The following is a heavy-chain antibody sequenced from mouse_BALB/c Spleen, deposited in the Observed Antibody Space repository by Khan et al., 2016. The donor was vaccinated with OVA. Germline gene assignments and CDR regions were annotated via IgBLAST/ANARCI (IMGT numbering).Heavy chain of an antibody. D-gene: IGHD2-1*01. J-gene: IGHJ3*01. CDR2: ISYDGSN. CDR1: GYSITSGYY. V-gene: IGHV3-6*02. CDR3: ASKSYGKGAY. Sequence: EVQLQESGPGLVKPSQSLSLTCSVTGYSITSGYYWSWNRQFPGNRLEWMGYISYDGSNNYNPSLKNRISITRDTSKKQIFLKLNSVTTEDTATYYCASKSYGKGAYWGQGTLVTVSA.